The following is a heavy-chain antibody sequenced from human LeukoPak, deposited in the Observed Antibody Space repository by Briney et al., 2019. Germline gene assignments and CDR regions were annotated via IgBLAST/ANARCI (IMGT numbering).Heavy chain of an antibody. V-gene: IGHV3-23*01. J-gene: IGHJ6*02. CDR2: ISGSGRST. Sequence: GGSLRLSCETSGFTFSSYAMSWVRQAPGKGLEWVSGISGSGRSTNSADSVKGRFIISRDKSKSTLYLQMNSLRAEDTAVYYCARVRGTVTMVRGVPGGYYGMDVWGQGTTVTVSS. D-gene: IGHD3-10*01. CDR1: GFTFSSYA. CDR3: ARVRGTVTMVRGVPGGYYGMDV.